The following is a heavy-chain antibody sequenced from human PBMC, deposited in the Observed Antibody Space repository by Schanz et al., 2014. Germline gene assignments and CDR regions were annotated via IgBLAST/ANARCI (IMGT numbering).Heavy chain of an antibody. V-gene: IGHV3-33*08. D-gene: IGHD2-21*01. Sequence: VQLVESGGGLIQPGGSLRLSCAASGFTLSSYGMHWVRQAPGKGLEWVAFINSDGTKRFYADSVKSRFTISRDNSRNTLYLQMNSLRAEDTAVYYCARDGSSVVVISPTESFDIWGQGTMVTVSP. CDR3: ARDGSSVVVISPTESFDI. CDR1: GFTLSSYG. J-gene: IGHJ3*02. CDR2: INSDGTKR.